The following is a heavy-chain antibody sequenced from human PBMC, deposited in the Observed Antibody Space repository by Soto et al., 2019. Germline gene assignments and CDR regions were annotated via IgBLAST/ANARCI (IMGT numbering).Heavy chain of an antibody. D-gene: IGHD3-3*01. Sequence: ASVKVSCKASGYTFTGYYMHWARQAPGQGLEWMGWINPNSGGTNYAQKFQGRVTMTRDTSISTAYMELSRLRSDDTAVYYCARVKITISYYYYGMDVWGQGTTVTVSS. J-gene: IGHJ6*02. CDR2: INPNSGGT. CDR1: GYTFTGYY. V-gene: IGHV1-2*02. CDR3: ARVKITISYYYYGMDV.